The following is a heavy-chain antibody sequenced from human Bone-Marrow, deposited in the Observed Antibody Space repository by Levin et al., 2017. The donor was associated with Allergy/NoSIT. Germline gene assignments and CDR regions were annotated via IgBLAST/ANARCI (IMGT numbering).Heavy chain of an antibody. D-gene: IGHD3-10*01. CDR1: GFTFRNHG. Sequence: PGGSLRLSCEASGFTFRNHGMHWVRQAPGKGLEWVAVVSSDGTTTYYADSVKGRFTISRDNSKNTLYLQVNSLRTDDTALYYCAKEGDGSAYLSFDYWGQGTLVAVSS. CDR3: AKEGDGSAYLSFDY. V-gene: IGHV3-30*18. CDR2: VSSDGTTT. J-gene: IGHJ4*02.